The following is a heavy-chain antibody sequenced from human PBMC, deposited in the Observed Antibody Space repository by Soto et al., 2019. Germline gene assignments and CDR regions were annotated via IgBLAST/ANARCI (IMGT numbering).Heavy chain of an antibody. D-gene: IGHD5-12*01. CDR3: AKLILATWSGFDY. V-gene: IGHV3-30*18. Sequence: GVSLRLSCAASGLTFSSYGMHWVRQAPGKGLEWVAVISYDGSNKYYADSVKGRFTISRDNSKNTLYLQMNSLRAEDTAVYYCAKLILATWSGFDYWGQGPLVTDSS. CDR1: GLTFSSYG. J-gene: IGHJ4*02. CDR2: ISYDGSNK.